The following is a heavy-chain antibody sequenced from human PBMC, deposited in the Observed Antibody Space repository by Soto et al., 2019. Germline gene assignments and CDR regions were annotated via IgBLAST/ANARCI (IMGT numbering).Heavy chain of an antibody. CDR3: ARGEQYSGRIFDY. CDR2: TYYRSKWYY. D-gene: IGHD1-26*01. V-gene: IGHV6-1*01. CDR1: GDSVSSNSAG. Sequence: PSQTLSLTCVITGDSVSSNSAGWSSVRQSPSRGLEWLGRTYYRSKWYYEYAVSVRGRITINPDTSKNQYSLQLNSVTPEDTAVYFCARGEQYSGRIFDYWGQGTLVTV. J-gene: IGHJ4*01.